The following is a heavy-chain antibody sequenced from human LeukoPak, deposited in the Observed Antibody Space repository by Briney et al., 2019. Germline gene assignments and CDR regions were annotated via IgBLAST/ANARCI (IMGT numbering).Heavy chain of an antibody. CDR2: IYTSGST. CDR3: ARVLRRYYMDV. D-gene: IGHD5-12*01. J-gene: IGHJ6*03. Sequence: SQTLSLTCTVSGGSISSGSYYWSWIRQPAGKGLEWIGRIYTSGSTNYNPSLKSRVTISVDTSKNQFSLKLSSVTAADTAVYYCARVLRRYYMDVWGKGTTVTVSS. CDR1: GGSISSGSYY. V-gene: IGHV4-61*02.